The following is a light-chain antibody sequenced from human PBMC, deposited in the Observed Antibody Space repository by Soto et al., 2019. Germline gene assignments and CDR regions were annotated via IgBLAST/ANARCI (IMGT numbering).Light chain of an antibody. CDR1: QSIRND. CDR3: LHQNSYLALS. Sequence: DIQMTQSPSSLSASVGDRVTITCRTSQSIRNDLGWYQQKPGKVPKRLMYGASTLQSGVPSRFSGSGSGTEFPLTISSLQPEDFATYYCLHQNSYLALSFGGGTKVEIK. CDR2: GAS. J-gene: IGKJ4*01. V-gene: IGKV1-17*01.